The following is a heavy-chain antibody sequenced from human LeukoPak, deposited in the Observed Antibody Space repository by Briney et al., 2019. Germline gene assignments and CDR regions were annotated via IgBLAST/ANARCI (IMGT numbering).Heavy chain of an antibody. CDR1: GFTFSSYS. CDR3: AREGTSSYCSGGSCYSSYFDY. CDR2: ISSSSSYV. D-gene: IGHD2-15*01. Sequence: GGSLRLSCAASGFTFSSYSMNWVRQAPGKGLEWVSSISSSSSYVYYADSVKGRFTISRDNAKNSLYLQMNSLRAEDTAVYYCAREGTSSYCSGGSCYSSYFDYWGQGTLVTVSS. V-gene: IGHV3-21*01. J-gene: IGHJ4*02.